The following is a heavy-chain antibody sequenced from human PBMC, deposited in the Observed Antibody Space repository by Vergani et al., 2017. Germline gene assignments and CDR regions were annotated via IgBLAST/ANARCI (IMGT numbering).Heavy chain of an antibody. J-gene: IGHJ4*02. D-gene: IGHD4-17*01. V-gene: IGHV1-69*08. CDR2: IIPILGIA. Sequence: QVQLVQSGAEVKKPGSSVKVSCKASGGTFSSYTISWVRQAPGQGLEWMGRIIPILGIANYAQKFQGRVTITADKSTSTAYMELSSLRSEDTAVYYCARDRSYGAFDYWGQGTLVTVSS. CDR1: GGTFSSYT. CDR3: ARDRSYGAFDY.